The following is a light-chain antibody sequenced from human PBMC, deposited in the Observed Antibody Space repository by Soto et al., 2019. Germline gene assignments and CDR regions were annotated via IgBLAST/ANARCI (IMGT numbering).Light chain of an antibody. Sequence: DIQMTQSPSSLSASVGDRVTITCRASQRINKYLNWYQHKPGKAPNVLIYAAYSLQGGVPSRFSGSGSGTDFTLTITSLQPEDFGTYYCQQSYNAPFTFGGGTKVEIK. CDR3: QQSYNAPFT. CDR2: AAY. V-gene: IGKV1-39*01. CDR1: QRINKY. J-gene: IGKJ4*01.